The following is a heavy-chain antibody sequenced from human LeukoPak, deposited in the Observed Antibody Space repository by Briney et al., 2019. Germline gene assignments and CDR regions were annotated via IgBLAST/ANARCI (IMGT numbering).Heavy chain of an antibody. CDR1: GFTFSTYT. D-gene: IGHD7-27*01. CDR3: AIDPNWGTHS. CDR2: IGSSGGGI. V-gene: IGHV3-23*01. Sequence: GGSLRLSCAASGFTFSTYTMYWVRHPPGKRLEWVSIIGSSGGGIHYADSVKGRFTISRDNSKNALYLQMNSLRVEDTAVYYCAIDPNWGTHSWGQGVLVTVSS. J-gene: IGHJ4*02.